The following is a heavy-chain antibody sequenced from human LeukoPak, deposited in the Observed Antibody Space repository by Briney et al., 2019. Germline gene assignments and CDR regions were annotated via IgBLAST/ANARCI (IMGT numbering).Heavy chain of an antibody. CDR2: IYYSGST. D-gene: IGHD4-17*01. J-gene: IGHJ3*02. Sequence: SETLSLTCAVYGGSFSGYYWSWIRQPPGKGLEWIGSIYYSGSTYYNPSLKSRVTISVDTSKNQFSLKLSSVTAADTAVYYCARPSVTTLAFDIWGQGTMVTVSS. V-gene: IGHV4-34*01. CDR1: GGSFSGYY. CDR3: ARPSVTTLAFDI.